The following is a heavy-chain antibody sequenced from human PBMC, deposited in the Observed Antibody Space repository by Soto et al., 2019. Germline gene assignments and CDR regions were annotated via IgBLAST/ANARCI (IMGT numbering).Heavy chain of an antibody. CDR2: ISGSGGST. D-gene: IGHD3-9*01. Sequence: EVQLLESGGGLVQPGGYLRLSCAASGFTFSSYAMSWVRQAPGKGLEWVSAISGSGGSTYYADSVKGRFTISRDNSKNTLYLQMNSLRAEDTAVYYCAKGGLYYDILTGYYAWGQGTLVTVSS. J-gene: IGHJ5*02. CDR1: GFTFSSYA. CDR3: AKGGLYYDILTGYYA. V-gene: IGHV3-23*01.